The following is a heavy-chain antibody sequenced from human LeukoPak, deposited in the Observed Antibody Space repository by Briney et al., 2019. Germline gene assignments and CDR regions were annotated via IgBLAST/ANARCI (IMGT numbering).Heavy chain of an antibody. D-gene: IGHD2-2*01. CDR2: IVVGSGNT. CDR3: AAVDIVVVPAADPLFDY. J-gene: IGHJ4*02. Sequence: ASVNVSCKASGFTFTSSAVQWVRQARGQRLEWIGWIVVGSGNTNYAQKFQERVTITRDMSTSTAYMELSSLRSEDTAVYYCAAVDIVVVPAADPLFDYWGQGTLVTVSS. CDR1: GFTFTSSA. V-gene: IGHV1-58*01.